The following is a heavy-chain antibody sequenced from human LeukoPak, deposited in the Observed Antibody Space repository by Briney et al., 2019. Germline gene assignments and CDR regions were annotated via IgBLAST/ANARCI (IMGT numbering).Heavy chain of an antibody. V-gene: IGHV4-39*01. Sequence: SETLSLTCTVSGGSISSSSYYWGWIRQPPGKGLEWIGSIYYSGSTYYNPSLKSRVTISVDTSKNQFSLKLSSVTAADTAVYYCARRSPTTVDYWGQGTLVTVSS. CDR2: IYYSGST. D-gene: IGHD1-26*01. CDR3: ARRSPTTVDY. J-gene: IGHJ4*02. CDR1: GGSISSSSYY.